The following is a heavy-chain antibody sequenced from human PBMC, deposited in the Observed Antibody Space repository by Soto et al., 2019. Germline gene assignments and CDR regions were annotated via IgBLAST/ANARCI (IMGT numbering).Heavy chain of an antibody. CDR3: VRSSGVPTPDFAY. J-gene: IGHJ4*02. CDR1: GFAFNIYA. Sequence: QGRLVESGGGVVQPGGSLRLSCEASGFAFNIYAMHWVRQAPGMGLEWLAVISHDGTNRYYADSVKGRVTISRDNSKSTVFVQMTSLAFEDTAVYYCVRSSGVPTPDFAYWGQGALVTVSS. V-gene: IGHV3-30*04. D-gene: IGHD3-10*01. CDR2: ISHDGTNR.